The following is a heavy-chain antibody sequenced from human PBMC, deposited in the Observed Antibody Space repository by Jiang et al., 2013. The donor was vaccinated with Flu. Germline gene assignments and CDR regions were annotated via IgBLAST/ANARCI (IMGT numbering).Heavy chain of an antibody. CDR2: IYYSGST. J-gene: IGHJ3*02. V-gene: IGHV4-39*01. CDR3: ARQKPLYYDSSGYPYAFDI. D-gene: IGHD3-22*01. Sequence: GSGLVKPSETLSLTCTVSGGSISSSSYYWGWIRQPPGKGLEWIGSIYYSGSTYYNPSLKSRVTISVDTSKNQFSLKLSSVTAADTAVYYCARQKPLYYDSSGYPYAFDIWGQGTMV. CDR1: GGSISSSSYY.